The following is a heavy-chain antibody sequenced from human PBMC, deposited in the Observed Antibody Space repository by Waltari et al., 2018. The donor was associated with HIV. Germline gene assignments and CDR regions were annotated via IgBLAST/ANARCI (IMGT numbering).Heavy chain of an antibody. D-gene: IGHD4-17*01. V-gene: IGHV3-9*01. CDR1: GFTFDDYA. CDR3: AKGHDYGDYAAWFDP. Sequence: EVQLVESGGGLVQPGRSLRLSCAASGFTFDDYAMHWVRQAPGKGLEWVSGISWNSGSIGYADSVKGRFTISRDNAKNSLYLQMNSLRAEDTALYYCAKGHDYGDYAAWFDPWGQGTLVTVAS. J-gene: IGHJ5*02. CDR2: ISWNSGSI.